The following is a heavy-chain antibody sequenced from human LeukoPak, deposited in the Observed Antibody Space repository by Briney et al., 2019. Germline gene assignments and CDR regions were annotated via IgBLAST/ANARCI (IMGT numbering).Heavy chain of an antibody. V-gene: IGHV3-7*01. Sequence: GGSLRLSCAASGFTFSNYNMNWVRQAPGKGLEWVANIKQDGSEKYYVDSVKGRFTISRDNAKNSLYLQMNSLRAEDTAVYYCASGQGAYAGFDYWGQGTLVTVSS. CDR1: GFTFSNYN. CDR2: IKQDGSEK. D-gene: IGHD1-14*01. CDR3: ASGQGAYAGFDY. J-gene: IGHJ4*02.